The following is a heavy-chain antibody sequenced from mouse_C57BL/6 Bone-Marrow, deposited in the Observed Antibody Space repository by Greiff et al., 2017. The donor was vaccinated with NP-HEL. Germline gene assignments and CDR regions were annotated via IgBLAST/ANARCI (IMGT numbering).Heavy chain of an antibody. CDR2: IHPNSGST. CDR3: ARRANGSYFDY. J-gene: IGHJ2*01. V-gene: IGHV1-64*01. CDR1: GYTFTSYW. Sequence: QVQLQRPGAELVKPGASVKLSCKASGYTFTSYWMHWVKQRPGQGLEWIGMIHPNSGSTNYNEKFKSKATLTVDKSSSTAYMQLSSLTSEDSAVYYCARRANGSYFDYWGQGTTLTVSS. D-gene: IGHD1-1*01.